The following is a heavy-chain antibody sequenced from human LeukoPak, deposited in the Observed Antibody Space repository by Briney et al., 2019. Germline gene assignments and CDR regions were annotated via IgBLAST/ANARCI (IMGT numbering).Heavy chain of an antibody. CDR2: IKHSGST. CDR3: ARGLRITIFGVVIIARAFDI. CDR1: GGSFSGYY. J-gene: IGHJ3*02. Sequence: PSETLSLTCAVYGGSFSGYYWSWVRQPPGKGLEWIGEIKHSGSTNYNPSLKSRVTISVDTSKNQFSLKLSSVTAADTAVYYCARGLRITIFGVVIIARAFDIWGQGTMVTVSS. D-gene: IGHD3-3*01. V-gene: IGHV4-34*01.